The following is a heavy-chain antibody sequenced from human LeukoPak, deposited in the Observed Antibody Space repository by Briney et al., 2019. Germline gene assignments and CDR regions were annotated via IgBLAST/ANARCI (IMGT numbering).Heavy chain of an antibody. CDR1: GFTVSSNY. Sequence: PGGSLRLSCAASGFTVSSNYMSWVRQAPGKGLEWVSVIYSGGSTYYADSVKGRFTISRDNAKNSLYLQMNSLRAEDTAVYYCARDSSGSYYYNYWGQGTLVTVSS. D-gene: IGHD1-26*01. CDR2: IYSGGST. CDR3: ARDSSGSYYYNY. J-gene: IGHJ4*02. V-gene: IGHV3-53*01.